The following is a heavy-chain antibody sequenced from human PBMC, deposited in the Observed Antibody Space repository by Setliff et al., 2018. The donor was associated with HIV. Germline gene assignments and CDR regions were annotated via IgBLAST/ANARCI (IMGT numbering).Heavy chain of an antibody. D-gene: IGHD6-19*01. V-gene: IGHV3-48*03. CDR3: ARDYYSSGWYDFSDY. CDR1: GFTFSSYE. Sequence: PGGSLRLSCAASGFTFSSYEMNWIRQAPGKGLEWVSYISSNSLTIYYADSVKGRFSISRDNAKNSLYLQMNSLRAEDTAVYYCARDYYSSGWYDFSDYWGQGTLVTVPQ. CDR2: ISSNSLTI. J-gene: IGHJ4*02.